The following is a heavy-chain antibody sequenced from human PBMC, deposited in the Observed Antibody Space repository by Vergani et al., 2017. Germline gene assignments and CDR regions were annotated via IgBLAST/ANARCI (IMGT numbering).Heavy chain of an antibody. D-gene: IGHD6-13*01. V-gene: IGHV3-21*01. CDR1: GFTFSSYS. J-gene: IGHJ6*02. CDR2: ISSSSSYI. Sequence: VQLVESGGGLVKPGGSLRLSCAASGFTFSSYSMNWVRQAPGKGLEWVSSISSSSSYIYYADSVKGRFTISRDNAKNSLYLQMNSLRAEDTAVYYCASMYSSSWYDYYYYGMDVWGQGTTVTVSS. CDR3: ASMYSSSWYDYYYYGMDV.